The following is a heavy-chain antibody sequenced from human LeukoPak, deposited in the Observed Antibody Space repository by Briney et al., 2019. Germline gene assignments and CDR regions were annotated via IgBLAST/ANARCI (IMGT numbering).Heavy chain of an antibody. CDR1: GYTFTGYY. CDR3: ARERAVAGKDYYYGMDV. V-gene: IGHV1-2*02. J-gene: IGHJ6*02. CDR2: INPNSGGT. D-gene: IGHD6-19*01. Sequence: GPSVKVSCKASGYTFTGYYMHCVRHAPGQGLEWMGWINPNSGGTNYAQKFQGRVTMTRDTSISTAYMELSRLGSDDTAVYYCARERAVAGKDYYYGMDVWGQGTTVTVSS.